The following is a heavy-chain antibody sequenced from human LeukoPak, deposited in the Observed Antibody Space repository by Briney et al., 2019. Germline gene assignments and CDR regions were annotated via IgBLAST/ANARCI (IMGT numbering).Heavy chain of an antibody. Sequence: SVKVSCKASGGTFSSYAISWVRQAPGQGLEWMGRIIPIFGIANYAQKFQGRVTITADKSTSTAYMELSSLRSEDTAVYYCARVETTKAFDIWGQGTMVTVSS. CDR1: GGTFSSYA. CDR3: ARVETTKAFDI. J-gene: IGHJ3*02. V-gene: IGHV1-69*04. CDR2: IIPIFGIA. D-gene: IGHD4-17*01.